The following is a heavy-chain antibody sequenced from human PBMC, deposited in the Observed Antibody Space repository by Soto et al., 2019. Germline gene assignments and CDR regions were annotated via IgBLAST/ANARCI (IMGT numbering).Heavy chain of an antibody. CDR1: GFSLSTSGVG. J-gene: IGHJ3*02. CDR2: LYGDDDK. V-gene: IGHV2-5*02. CDR3: AHLCGGVDCYSGNDAFDS. D-gene: IGHD2-21*01. Sequence: QITLKESGPTLVKPTQTLTMTCTFPGFSLSTSGVGVGWIHWPPVKAMEGLALLYGDDDKRYSPSLKSRLTITKDTSKNQAVLTETNMDPVDTATYYCAHLCGGVDCYSGNDAFDSWGQGTMVTVSS.